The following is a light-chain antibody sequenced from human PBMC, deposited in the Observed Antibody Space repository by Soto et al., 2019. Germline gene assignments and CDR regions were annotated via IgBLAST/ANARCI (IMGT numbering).Light chain of an antibody. V-gene: IGKV1-6*01. J-gene: IGKJ4*01. Sequence: AVQMTQSPSSLSASVGDRVTITCRASQGITNDLGWYQQKPGKAPQLLIYAVSTLQSGIPSRFSGSGFGTDVTLTISSLQPEDFATYYGLLDHYYPLPFGGGTEVEIK. CDR1: QGITND. CDR2: AVS. CDR3: LLDHYYPLP.